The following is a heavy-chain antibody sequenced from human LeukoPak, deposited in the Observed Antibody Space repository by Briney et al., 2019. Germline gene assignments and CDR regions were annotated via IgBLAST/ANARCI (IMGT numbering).Heavy chain of an antibody. Sequence: PGGSLRLSCVASGFTFSNYWMSWVRQAPGKGLEWVANIKQDGSEKYYADSVKGRFTISRDNSKNTLYLQMNSLRAEDTAVYYCARAQDSSGYDYYYYMDVWGKGTTVTVSS. V-gene: IGHV3-7*01. CDR3: ARAQDSSGYDYYYYMDV. D-gene: IGHD3-22*01. J-gene: IGHJ6*03. CDR2: IKQDGSEK. CDR1: GFTFSNYW.